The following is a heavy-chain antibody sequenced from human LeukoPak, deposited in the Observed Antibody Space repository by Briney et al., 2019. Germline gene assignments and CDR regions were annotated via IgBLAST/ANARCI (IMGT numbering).Heavy chain of an antibody. Sequence: SGPTLVNPTQTLTLTCTFSGFSLSTSGMCVSWIRQPPGKALEWLARIDWDNAKYYSTSLKTRLTISKDTSKNQVVLTVTNMDPVDTATHYCARTRLVGSTMNPYFDYWGQGTLVTVSS. V-gene: IGHV2-70*11. D-gene: IGHD1-26*01. CDR2: IDWDNAK. J-gene: IGHJ4*02. CDR3: ARTRLVGSTMNPYFDY. CDR1: GFSLSTSGMC.